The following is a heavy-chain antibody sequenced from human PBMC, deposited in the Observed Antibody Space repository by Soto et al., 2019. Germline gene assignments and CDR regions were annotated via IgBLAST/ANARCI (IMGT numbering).Heavy chain of an antibody. V-gene: IGHV5-51*01. J-gene: IGHJ3*02. CDR3: ARPVDYGDCIDAFDI. CDR2: IYPGDSDT. Sequence: GESLKISCKGSGYSFTSYWIGWVRQMPGKGLEWMGIIYPGDSDTRYSPSFQGQVTISADKSISTAYLQWSSLKASDTAMYYCARPVDYGDCIDAFDIWGQGTMVTVSS. D-gene: IGHD4-17*01. CDR1: GYSFTSYW.